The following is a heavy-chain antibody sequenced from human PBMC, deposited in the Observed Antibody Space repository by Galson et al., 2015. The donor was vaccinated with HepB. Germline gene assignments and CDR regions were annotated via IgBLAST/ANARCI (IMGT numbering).Heavy chain of an antibody. Sequence: SLRLSCAASGFTFSSYWMHWVRQAPGKGLVWVSRIDSDGSGTSYADSVKGRFTISRDNAKNTLYLQMNSLRAEDTAVYYCARGSGYDWYNWFDPWGQGTLVTVSS. J-gene: IGHJ5*02. CDR1: GFTFSSYW. CDR3: ARGSGYDWYNWFDP. D-gene: IGHD5-12*01. CDR2: IDSDGSGT. V-gene: IGHV3-74*01.